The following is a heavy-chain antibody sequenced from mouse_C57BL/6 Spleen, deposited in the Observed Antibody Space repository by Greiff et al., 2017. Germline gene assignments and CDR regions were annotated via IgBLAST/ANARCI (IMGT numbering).Heavy chain of an antibody. CDR3: ARLSYGSSYAMDY. J-gene: IGHJ4*01. CDR2: IDPSDSYT. V-gene: IGHV1-50*01. CDR1: GYTFTSYW. D-gene: IGHD1-1*01. Sequence: QVQLQQPGAELVKPGASVKLSCKASGYTFTSYWMQWVKQRPGQGLEWIGEIDPSDSYTNYNQKFKGKATLTVDTSSSTAYMQLSSLTSEDSAVYYCARLSYGSSYAMDYWGQGTPVTVSS.